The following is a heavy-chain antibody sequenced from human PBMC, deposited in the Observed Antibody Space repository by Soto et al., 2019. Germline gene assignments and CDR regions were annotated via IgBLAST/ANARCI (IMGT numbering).Heavy chain of an antibody. CDR2: IGSGGSPT. J-gene: IGHJ4*02. CDR1: EFTFSTYA. CDR3: AKGALSTYFD. Sequence: GGSLRLSCAASEFTFSTYAMSWVRQAPGKGLEWVSSIGSGGSPTYYAGSVKGRFTISRDNSKNTLYLQMNSLRAEDTAVYYCAKGALSTYFDWGQGTLVTVSS. V-gene: IGHV3-23*01. D-gene: IGHD3-9*01.